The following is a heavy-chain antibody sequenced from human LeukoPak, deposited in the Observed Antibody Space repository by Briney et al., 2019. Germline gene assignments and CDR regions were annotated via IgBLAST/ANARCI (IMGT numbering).Heavy chain of an antibody. CDR1: GGSFSGYY. CDR3: ARDPNARRITIFGVVIKPSEYFDY. CDR2: INHSGST. J-gene: IGHJ4*02. Sequence: NTSETLSLTCAVYGGSFSGYYWSWIRQPPGKGLEWIGEINHSGSTNYNPSLKSRVTISVDTSKNQFSLKLSSVTAADTAVYYCARDPNARRITIFGVVIKPSEYFDYWGQGTLVTVSS. V-gene: IGHV4-34*01. D-gene: IGHD3-3*01.